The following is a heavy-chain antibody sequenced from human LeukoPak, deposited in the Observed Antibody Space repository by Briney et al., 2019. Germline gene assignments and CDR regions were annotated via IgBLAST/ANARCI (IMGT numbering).Heavy chain of an antibody. CDR3: ARIEYSSSSGAFDI. D-gene: IGHD6-6*01. CDR1: GGSISSYY. Sequence: PSETLSLTCTVSGGSISSYYWGWIRQPPGKGLEWIGYIYYSGSTNYNPSLKSRVTISVDTSKNQFSLKLSSVTAADTAVYYCARIEYSSSSGAFDIWGQGTMVTVSS. V-gene: IGHV4-59*01. J-gene: IGHJ3*02. CDR2: IYYSGST.